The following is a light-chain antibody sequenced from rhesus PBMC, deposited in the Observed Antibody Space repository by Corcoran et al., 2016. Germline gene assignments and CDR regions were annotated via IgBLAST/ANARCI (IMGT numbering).Light chain of an antibody. CDR3: QQESNWPYS. J-gene: IGKJ2*01. Sequence: EIVMTQSPATLSLSPGERATLSWRASQRVSSNLAWYQQNPGQSPRLLSNDASNGATGIPDRFSGMGSGTDFTLTISSLGPEDVGICYCQQESNWPYSFGQGTKVEIK. CDR2: DAS. CDR1: QRVSSN. V-gene: IGKV3-35*01.